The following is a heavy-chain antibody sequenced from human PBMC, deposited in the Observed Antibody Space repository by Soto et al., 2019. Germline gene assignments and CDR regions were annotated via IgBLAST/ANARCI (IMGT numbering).Heavy chain of an antibody. Sequence: GGSLRLSCAAAGCTFSSYARSWVRQAPGKGLEWVSVISGSGGSTDYADSVKGRFTISRDNSKNTLYLQMNSLRAEDTAVYYCAKIRVVGATRDYWGQGTLVTVSS. CDR3: AKIRVVGATRDY. J-gene: IGHJ4*02. D-gene: IGHD1-26*01. CDR2: ISGSGGST. V-gene: IGHV3-23*01. CDR1: GCTFSSYA.